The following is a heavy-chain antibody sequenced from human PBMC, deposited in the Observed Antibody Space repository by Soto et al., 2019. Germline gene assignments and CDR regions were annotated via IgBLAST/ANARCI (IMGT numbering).Heavy chain of an antibody. CDR2: INPDGTRT. CDR3: ARGGLGTFLLDY. Sequence: EVQLVESGGGSVQPGGSLRLSCAASGFTFNSHWVHWVRQVPGKGLVWLSRINPDGTRTNYADSVKGRFAISRDNAENTVYLHMNSLRVEDSAAYYCARGGLGTFLLDYWGQGTLVSVSS. D-gene: IGHD3-16*01. CDR1: GFTFNSHW. V-gene: IGHV3-74*01. J-gene: IGHJ4*02.